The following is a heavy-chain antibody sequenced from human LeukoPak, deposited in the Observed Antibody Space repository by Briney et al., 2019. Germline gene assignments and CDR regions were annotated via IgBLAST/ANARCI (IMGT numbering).Heavy chain of an antibody. CDR1: GYTFTVYY. D-gene: IGHD5-12*01. V-gene: IGHV1-2*02. J-gene: IGHJ4*02. CDR3: ARDGEYSGYDRCLDY. Sequence: ASVKVSCKASGYTFTVYYMHWVRQALGQGLGWMGWINTNSGGTNYAQKFQGRVTMTRDTSISTAYMELSRLRSDDTAVYYCARDGEYSGYDRCLDYWGQGTLVTVSS. CDR2: INTNSGGT.